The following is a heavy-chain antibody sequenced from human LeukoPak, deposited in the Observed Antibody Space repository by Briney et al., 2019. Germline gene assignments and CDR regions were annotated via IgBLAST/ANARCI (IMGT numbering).Heavy chain of an antibody. V-gene: IGHV4-4*07. CDR1: GGSISSYY. CDR3: ARVVPDAIDALDI. J-gene: IGHJ3*02. Sequence: KASETLSLTCTVSGGSISSYYWSWIRQSAGKGLEWIGRIYSSGSTNYNPSLKSRVTMSVDTSKNQFSLKLSSVIAADTAVYYCARVVPDAIDALDIWGQGTMVTVSS. D-gene: IGHD2-2*02. CDR2: IYSSGST.